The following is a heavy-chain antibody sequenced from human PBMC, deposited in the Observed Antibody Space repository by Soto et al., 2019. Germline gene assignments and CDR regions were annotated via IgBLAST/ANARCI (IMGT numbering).Heavy chain of an antibody. J-gene: IGHJ6*03. CDR3: AKAGDYYGSGSYLVEQHADSGV. V-gene: IGHV3-23*01. CDR1: GFTFSSYA. D-gene: IGHD3-10*01. CDR2: ISGSGGST. Sequence: AGSLGLSCAASGFTFSSYAMTWFRQAPGKGLEWVSAISGSGGSTYYADSVKGRFTISRDNSKNTLYLQMNSLRAEDTAVYYCAKAGDYYGSGSYLVEQHADSGVWGKGTTVTVSS.